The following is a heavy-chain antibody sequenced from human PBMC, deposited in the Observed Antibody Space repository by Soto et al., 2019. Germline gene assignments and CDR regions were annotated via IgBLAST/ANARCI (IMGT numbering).Heavy chain of an antibody. Sequence: ASVKVSCKVSGYTLTELSMHWVRQAPGKGLEWMGGFDPEDGETIYAQKFQGRVTMTEATSTDTANMELSSLRSEDTAVYYCAASVLRFLEWPLLSPNAFDIWGQGTMVTVSS. CDR2: FDPEDGET. D-gene: IGHD3-3*01. CDR3: AASVLRFLEWPLLSPNAFDI. V-gene: IGHV1-24*01. J-gene: IGHJ3*02. CDR1: GYTLTELS.